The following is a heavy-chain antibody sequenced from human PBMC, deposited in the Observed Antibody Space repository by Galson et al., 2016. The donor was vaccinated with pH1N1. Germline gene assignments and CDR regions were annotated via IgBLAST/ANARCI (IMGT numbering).Heavy chain of an antibody. CDR3: TKGGSSSWYVYHYYMDV. CDR2: IKSKTAGSST. J-gene: IGHJ6*03. D-gene: IGHD6-13*01. Sequence: SLRLSCAASGFIFTDAWMTWVRQTPGKGLEWIGRIKSKTAGSSTYYADSVKGRFTMSRDNSKNTLYLQMNNLRAEDTAVYYCTKGGSSSWYVYHYYMDVWGKGTTVTVSS. V-gene: IGHV3-15*01. CDR1: GFIFTDAW.